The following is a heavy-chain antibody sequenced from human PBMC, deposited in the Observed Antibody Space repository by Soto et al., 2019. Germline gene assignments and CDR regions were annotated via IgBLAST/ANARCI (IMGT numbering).Heavy chain of an antibody. V-gene: IGHV5-10-1*01. Sequence: PSFQGHVTISADKSISTAYLQWSSLKASDTAMYYCARWDVDIVATIDYWGQGTLVTVSS. J-gene: IGHJ4*02. D-gene: IGHD5-12*01. CDR3: ARWDVDIVATIDY.